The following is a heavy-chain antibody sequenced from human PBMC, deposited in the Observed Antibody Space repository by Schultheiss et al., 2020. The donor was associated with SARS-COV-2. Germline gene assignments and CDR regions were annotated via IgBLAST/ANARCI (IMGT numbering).Heavy chain of an antibody. D-gene: IGHD3-22*01. CDR3: AKGHYNDRSGYVGMDV. CDR1: RFTFSDYD. CDR2: IGNAGDT. Sequence: GESLKISCAASRFTFSDYDMHWVRQATGGGLEWVSVIGNAGDTYYSASVKGRFTISRENAKNSFYLQMNSLRAEDTAVYYCAKGHYNDRSGYVGMDVWGQGTTVTVSS. V-gene: IGHV3-13*01. J-gene: IGHJ6*02.